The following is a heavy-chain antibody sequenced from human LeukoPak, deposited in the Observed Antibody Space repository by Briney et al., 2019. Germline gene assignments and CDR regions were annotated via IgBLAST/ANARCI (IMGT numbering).Heavy chain of an antibody. D-gene: IGHD2-15*01. Sequence: GGSLRLSCAASGFTFSSYAMSWVRQAPGKGLEWVSGITVNGGSTYYADSVKGRFTISRDNSKNTLYLQMNSLRAEDTAVYYCAKDRCSGGSCYSLDYWGQGTLVTVSS. CDR2: ITVNGGST. CDR1: GFTFSSYA. J-gene: IGHJ4*02. CDR3: AKDRCSGGSCYSLDY. V-gene: IGHV3-23*01.